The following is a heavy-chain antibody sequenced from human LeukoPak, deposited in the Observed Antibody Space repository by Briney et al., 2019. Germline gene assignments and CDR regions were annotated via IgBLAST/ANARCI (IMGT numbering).Heavy chain of an antibody. V-gene: IGHV4-59*01. D-gene: IGHD4-23*01. CDR1: GGSISSYY. J-gene: IGHJ6*02. Sequence: SETLSLTCTVSGGSISSYYWSWIRQPPGKGLEWIGYIYYSGSTNYNPSLKSRVTISVDTSKNQFSLKLSSVTAADTAVYYCARDNLGGHYYYGMDVWGQGTTVTVSS. CDR3: ARDNLGGHYYYGMDV. CDR2: IYYSGST.